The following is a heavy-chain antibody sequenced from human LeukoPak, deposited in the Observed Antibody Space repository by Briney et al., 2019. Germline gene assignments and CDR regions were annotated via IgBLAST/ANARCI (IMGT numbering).Heavy chain of an antibody. Sequence: SETLSLTCTVSGDSISTYYWSWIRQPPGKGLEWIGYIYYRVTSDYNPSLKSRVTMSVDMSTRQISLKLSSVTAADTAVYYCARAKKEGWSHFDYWGQGTLVTVSS. CDR3: ARAKKEGWSHFDY. CDR1: GDSISTYY. CDR2: IYYRVTS. D-gene: IGHD2-15*01. V-gene: IGHV4-59*01. J-gene: IGHJ4*02.